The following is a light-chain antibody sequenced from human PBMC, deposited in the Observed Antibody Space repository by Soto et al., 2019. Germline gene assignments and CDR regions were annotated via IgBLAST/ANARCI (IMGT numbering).Light chain of an antibody. Sequence: EIVMTQSPVILSVSPGERATLSCRASQNININLAWYQQRPGQAPRVLIYGASSRAPGIPDRYSGSGSGTDFTLTINRLETDDFAFYYCQQYKDWPPLTFGGGTRVDMK. CDR2: GAS. CDR3: QQYKDWPPLT. V-gene: IGKV3D-15*01. J-gene: IGKJ4*01. CDR1: QNININ.